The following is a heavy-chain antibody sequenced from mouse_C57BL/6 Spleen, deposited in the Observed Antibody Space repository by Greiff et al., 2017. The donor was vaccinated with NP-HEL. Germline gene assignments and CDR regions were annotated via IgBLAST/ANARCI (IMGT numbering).Heavy chain of an antibody. Sequence: VQLKESGGGLVKPGGSLKLSCAASGFTFSDYGMHWVRQAPEKGLEWVAYISSGSSTIYYVDTVKGRFTISRDNAKNTLFLQMTSLRSEDTAMYYCAGDYYGKTWFAYWGQGTLVTVSA. CDR3: AGDYYGKTWFAY. CDR2: ISSGSSTI. CDR1: GFTFSDYG. D-gene: IGHD2-1*01. V-gene: IGHV5-17*01. J-gene: IGHJ3*01.